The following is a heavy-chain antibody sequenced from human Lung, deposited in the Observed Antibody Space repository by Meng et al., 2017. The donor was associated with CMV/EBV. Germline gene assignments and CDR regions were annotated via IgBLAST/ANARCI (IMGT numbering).Heavy chain of an antibody. CDR3: ARVAESSSRYITGWLAP. Sequence: AESLSLXCAASGFTFSSYTMNWVRQAPGKGLEWVSSIHNGQNYIYYADSVKGRFTISRDNAKSSLFLQMNSLRIEDTAVYYYARVAESSSRYITGWLAPWGQGTLVTVSS. V-gene: IGHV3-21*06. CDR1: GFTFSSYT. CDR2: IHNGQNYI. D-gene: IGHD6-13*01. J-gene: IGHJ5*02.